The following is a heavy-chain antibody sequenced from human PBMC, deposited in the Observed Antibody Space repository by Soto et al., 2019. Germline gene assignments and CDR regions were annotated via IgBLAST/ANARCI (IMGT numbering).Heavy chain of an antibody. CDR1: GFTFSSYA. D-gene: IGHD1-1*01. J-gene: IGHJ6*02. CDR3: AKDFKYKDRQPSGMDV. V-gene: IGHV3-30*18. CDR2: ISYDGSNK. Sequence: GXSLRLACAASGFTFSSYAFHWFRQAPVNGLKLVAVISYDGSNKYYEDSVKGRFTISRDNSKNTLYLQMNSLRAEDTAVFYCAKDFKYKDRQPSGMDVWGQGTTVTVSS.